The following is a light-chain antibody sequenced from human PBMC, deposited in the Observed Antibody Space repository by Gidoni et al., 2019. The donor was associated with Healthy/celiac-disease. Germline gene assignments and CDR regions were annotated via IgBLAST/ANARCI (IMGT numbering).Light chain of an antibody. V-gene: IGKV3-20*01. CDR1: QSVSSSY. Sequence: IVLTQSPGTLSLSPGERATLSCRASQSVSSSYLAWYQQKPGQAPRLLIYGASSRATGIPDRVSGSGSGTDFTLTISRLEPEDLAVYYCQQYGSSHTFGQXTKLEIK. CDR3: QQYGSSHT. J-gene: IGKJ2*01. CDR2: GAS.